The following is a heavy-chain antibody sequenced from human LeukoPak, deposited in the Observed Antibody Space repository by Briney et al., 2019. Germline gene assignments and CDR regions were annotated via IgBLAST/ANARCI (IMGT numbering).Heavy chain of an antibody. Sequence: SETLSLTCTVSGGSISSSGYYWGWIRQPQGKGLEWIGSIYYSGSTYYNPSLKSRVTISVDTSKNQFSLKLSSVTAADTAVYYCARGHRSFYGSGSYYNRPYYYGMDVWGQGTTVTVSS. CDR3: ARGHRSFYGSGSYYNRPYYYGMDV. D-gene: IGHD3-10*01. V-gene: IGHV4-39*01. CDR1: GGSISSSGYY. J-gene: IGHJ6*02. CDR2: IYYSGST.